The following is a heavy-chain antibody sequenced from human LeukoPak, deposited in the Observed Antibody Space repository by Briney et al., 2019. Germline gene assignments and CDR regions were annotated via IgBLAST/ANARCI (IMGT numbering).Heavy chain of an antibody. Sequence: GGSLRLSCAASGFTFSSYGMSWVRQAPGKGLEWVSAISGSGGSTYYADSVKGRFTISRDNSKTTLYLQMNSLRAEDTAVYNCAKDYGSGSYPNWFDPWGQGTLVTVSS. D-gene: IGHD3-10*01. CDR1: GFTFSSYG. V-gene: IGHV3-23*01. J-gene: IGHJ5*02. CDR2: ISGSGGST. CDR3: AKDYGSGSYPNWFDP.